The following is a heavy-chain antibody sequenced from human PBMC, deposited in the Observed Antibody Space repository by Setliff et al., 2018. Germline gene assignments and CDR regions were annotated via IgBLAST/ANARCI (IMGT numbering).Heavy chain of an antibody. CDR3: ARGRGYSYGSTFHYYYGMDV. D-gene: IGHD5-18*01. CDR2: IYTSGST. CDR1: GGSISSGSYY. V-gene: IGHV4-61*02. Sequence: PSETLSLTCTVSGGSISSGSYYWSWIRQPAGKGPEWIGRIYTSGSTNYNPSLKSRVTISVDTSKNQFSLKLSSVTAADTAVYYCARGRGYSYGSTFHYYYGMDVWGQGTTVTVSS. J-gene: IGHJ6*02.